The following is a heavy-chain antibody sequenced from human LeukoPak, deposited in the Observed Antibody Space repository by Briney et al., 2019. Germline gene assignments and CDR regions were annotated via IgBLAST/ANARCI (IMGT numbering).Heavy chain of an antibody. D-gene: IGHD6-13*01. Sequence: SETLSLTCAVSGGSISSSNWWSWVRPPPGKGLEWIGEIYHSGSTNYNPSLKSRVTISVDKSKNQFSLKLSSVTAADTAVYYCARGSPGGIAAAGTSWFDPWGQGTLVTVSS. CDR1: GGSISSSNW. CDR2: IYHSGST. V-gene: IGHV4-4*02. J-gene: IGHJ5*02. CDR3: ARGSPGGIAAAGTSWFDP.